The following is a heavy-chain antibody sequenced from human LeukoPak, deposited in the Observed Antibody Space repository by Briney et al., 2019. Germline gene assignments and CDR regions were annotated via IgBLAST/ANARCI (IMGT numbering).Heavy chain of an antibody. D-gene: IGHD3-10*01. CDR1: GFTFSTYA. J-gene: IGHJ4*02. CDR3: TKWSGFGDD. CDR2: IGGGGRDT. Sequence: GGSLRLSCAASGFTFSTYAMSWVRQAPGKGLEWLSTIGGGGRDTFYADSVKGRFTISRDNSRNTLYLQMSSLRPEDTAVYYCTKWSGFGDDWGQGTLVTVSS. V-gene: IGHV3-23*01.